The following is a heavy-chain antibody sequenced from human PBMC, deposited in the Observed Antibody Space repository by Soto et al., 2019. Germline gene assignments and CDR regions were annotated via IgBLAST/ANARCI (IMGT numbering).Heavy chain of an antibody. CDR2: ISSSTSAI. CDR1: GFTFSSYS. J-gene: IGHJ4*02. CDR3: ARDMRNRRGPPPRFAY. V-gene: IGHV3-48*02. Sequence: GGSLRLSCAASGFTFSSYSMNWVRQAPGKGLEWVSYISSSTSAIYYADSVKGRFTISRDNAKNSLYLQMNSLRDEDTAVYYCARDMRNRRGPPPRFAYWGQGTLVLGSS. D-gene: IGHD3-10*01.